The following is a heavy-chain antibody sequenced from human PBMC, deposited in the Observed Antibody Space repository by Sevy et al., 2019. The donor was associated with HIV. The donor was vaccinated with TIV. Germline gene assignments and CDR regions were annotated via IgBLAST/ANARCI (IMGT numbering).Heavy chain of an antibody. V-gene: IGHV3-23*01. CDR1: GFTFSSYA. CDR3: VEESNGKGDY. CDR2: IIASGTT. Sequence: GGFLRLSCAASGFTFSSYAMGWVRQAPGKGLEWVSVIIASGTTYYTDSVKGRFTISRDNSKNMMYLQMNSLRAEDTAIYYCVEESNGKGDYWGQGTLVTVSS. J-gene: IGHJ4*02. D-gene: IGHD1-1*01.